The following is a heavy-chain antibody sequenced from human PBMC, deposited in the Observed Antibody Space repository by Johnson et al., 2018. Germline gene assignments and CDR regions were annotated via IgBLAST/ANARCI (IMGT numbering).Heavy chain of an antibody. CDR2: IVVGSGNT. Sequence: QLVESGPEVKKPGTSVKVSCKASGFTFTSSAVQWVRQARGQRLEWIGWIVVGSGNTNYAQKFQERVTIPRDLSTSTAYMELSSRRPEDTAVYYCAADREEPTGTDQHWGQGTLVTVSS. D-gene: IGHD1-14*01. V-gene: IGHV1-58*01. J-gene: IGHJ1*01. CDR3: AADREEPTGTDQH. CDR1: GFTFTSSA.